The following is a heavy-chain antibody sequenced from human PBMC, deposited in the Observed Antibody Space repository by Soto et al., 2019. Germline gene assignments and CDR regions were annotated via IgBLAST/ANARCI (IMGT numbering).Heavy chain of an antibody. J-gene: IGHJ6*03. CDR2: INHSGST. CDR1: GGSFSGYY. D-gene: IGHD2-2*01. V-gene: IGHV4-34*01. Sequence: NPSETLSLTCAVYGGSFSGYYWSWIRQPPGKGLEWIGEINHSGSTNYNPSLKSRVTISVDTSKNQFSLKLSSVTAADTAVYYCARAIVVVPAAMPRNYYYYMDVWGKGTTVTVSS. CDR3: ARAIVVVPAAMPRNYYYYMDV.